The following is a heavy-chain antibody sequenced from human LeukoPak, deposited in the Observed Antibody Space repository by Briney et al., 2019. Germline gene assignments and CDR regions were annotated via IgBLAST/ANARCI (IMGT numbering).Heavy chain of an antibody. V-gene: IGHV4-59*08. J-gene: IGHJ4*02. CDR1: GGSISSYY. Sequence: SETLSLTCTVSGGSISSYYWSWIRQPPGKGLEWIGYIYYSGSTYYNPSLKSRVTISVDTSKNQFSLKLSSVTAADTAVYYCARGSRIAARSGYFDYWGQGTLVTVSS. D-gene: IGHD6-6*01. CDR3: ARGSRIAARSGYFDY. CDR2: IYYSGST.